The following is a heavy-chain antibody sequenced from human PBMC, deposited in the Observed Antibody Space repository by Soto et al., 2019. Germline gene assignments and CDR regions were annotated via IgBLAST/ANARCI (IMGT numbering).Heavy chain of an antibody. CDR3: ERYYCDSISCYNFDY. Sequence: SETLSLTCTVPGGSISSYYWSWIRQPPGKGLEWIGNIHDSGSTNYNPSLKSRVTMSVDTPKNQFSLKLSSVTAADTAVYYCERYYCDSISCYNFDYWGKGTLVPVSS. V-gene: IGHV4-59*08. J-gene: IGHJ4*02. D-gene: IGHD2-2*01. CDR2: IHDSGST. CDR1: GGSISSYY.